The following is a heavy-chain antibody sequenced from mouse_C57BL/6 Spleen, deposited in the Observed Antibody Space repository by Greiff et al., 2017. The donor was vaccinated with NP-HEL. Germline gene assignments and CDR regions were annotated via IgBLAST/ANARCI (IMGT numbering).Heavy chain of an antibody. V-gene: IGHV1-50*01. CDR1: GYTFTSYW. D-gene: IGHD1-1*01. J-gene: IGHJ4*01. CDR2: IDPSDSYT. Sequence: QVQLQQSGAELVKPGASVKLSCKASGYTFTSYWMQWVKQRPGQGLEWIGEIDPSDSYTNYNQKFKGKATLTVDTSSSTAYMQLSSLTSEDSAVYYCARCITPYAMDYWGQGTSVTVSS. CDR3: ARCITPYAMDY.